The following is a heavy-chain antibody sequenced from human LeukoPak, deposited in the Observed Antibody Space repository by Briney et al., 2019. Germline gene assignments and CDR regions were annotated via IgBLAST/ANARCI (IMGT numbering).Heavy chain of an antibody. CDR1: GITFSSYS. CDR3: AGEWLRVSSYGLDV. D-gene: IGHD5-12*01. CDR2: ISSSGSTK. J-gene: IGHJ6*02. Sequence: PGGSLRLSCGASGITFSSYSMNWVRQAPGKGLEWVSYISSSGSTKYYADSVKGRFTISGDNARNSLYLQMNSLRAEGTAVYYCAGEWLRVSSYGLDVWGQGTTVTVSS. V-gene: IGHV3-48*01.